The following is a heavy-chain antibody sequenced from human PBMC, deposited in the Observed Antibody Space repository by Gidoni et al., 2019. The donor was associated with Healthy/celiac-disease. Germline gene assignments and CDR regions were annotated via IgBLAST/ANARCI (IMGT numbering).Heavy chain of an antibody. V-gene: IGHV4-34*01. CDR1: GGSFSAYY. CDR3: ARDSPPRSTYGAQLPGYY. J-gene: IGHJ4*02. Sequence: QVQLPLWGAGLLMPSATLSLTCAVYGGSFSAYYWSWIRQPPGKGREWMWEIKQSGSTNYHPSLKSRVTISVDTSKTQFSLKLSSVTAADTAVYYCARDSPPRSTYGAQLPGYYWCQGTLVTVSS. CDR2: IKQSGST. D-gene: IGHD2-2*01.